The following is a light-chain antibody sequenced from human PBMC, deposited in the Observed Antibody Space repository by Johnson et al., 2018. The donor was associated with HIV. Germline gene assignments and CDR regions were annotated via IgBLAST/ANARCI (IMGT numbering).Light chain of an antibody. CDR3: GTWDSSLSTYYV. V-gene: IGLV1-51*01. CDR2: DTN. Sequence: QSVLTQPPSVSAAAGQKVTISCSGSSSNIGNNDVSWYQQLPGTAPKLLIFDTNKRFSGIPDRFSGSKSGTSATLGITGLQTGDEADYYCGTWDSSLSTYYVFGTGTKVTVL. CDR1: SSNIGNND. J-gene: IGLJ1*01.